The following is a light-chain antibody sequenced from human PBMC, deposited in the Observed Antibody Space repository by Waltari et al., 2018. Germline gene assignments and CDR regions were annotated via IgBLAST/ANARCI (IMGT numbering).Light chain of an antibody. Sequence: QSVLTQPPSTSETPVQRVPISCSGTSSNIGPYGVHWYQQVPGTAPKLLIIKDTQRPSGVPDRFSGSKSGTTASLAISGLQSEDEANYFCAAWDDSLNAWVFGGGTKLTVL. CDR3: AAWDDSLNAWV. V-gene: IGLV1-44*01. J-gene: IGLJ3*02. CDR1: SSNIGPYG. CDR2: KDT.